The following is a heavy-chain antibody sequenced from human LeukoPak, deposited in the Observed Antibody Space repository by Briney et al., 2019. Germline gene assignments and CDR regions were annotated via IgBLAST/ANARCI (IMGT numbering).Heavy chain of an antibody. D-gene: IGHD2-2*01. CDR1: GYTFTSYY. V-gene: IGHV1-46*01. CDR3: ARDPQYQLLSDYYYGMDV. CDR2: INPSGGST. J-gene: IGHJ6*02. Sequence: GATVKVSCKASGYTFTSYYMHWVRQAPGQGLEWMGLINPSGGSTSYAQKFQGRVTMTRDTSTSTVYMELSSLRSEDTAVYYCARDPQYQLLSDYYYGMDVWGQGTTVTVSS.